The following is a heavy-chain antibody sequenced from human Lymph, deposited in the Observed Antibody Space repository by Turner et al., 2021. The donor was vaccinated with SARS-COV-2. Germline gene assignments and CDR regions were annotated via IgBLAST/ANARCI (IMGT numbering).Heavy chain of an antibody. J-gene: IGHJ6*02. D-gene: IGHD6-13*01. CDR2: IYSGGTT. Sequence: EVQLVETGGGLIQPGGSLRLSCAASRIIVSRNYINWVRQAPGKGLEWVSVIYSGGTTYYADSVKGRFTISRDNSKNTLYLQMNSLRVEDTAVYYCARDLGTYGMDVWGQGTTVTVSS. CDR1: RIIVSRNY. V-gene: IGHV3-53*02. CDR3: ARDLGTYGMDV.